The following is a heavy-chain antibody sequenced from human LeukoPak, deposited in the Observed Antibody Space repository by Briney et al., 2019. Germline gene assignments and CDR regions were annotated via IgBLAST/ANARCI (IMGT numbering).Heavy chain of an antibody. V-gene: IGHV4-34*01. J-gene: IGHJ4*02. D-gene: IGHD3-3*01. CDR1: GGSFSGYY. CDR2: INHSGST. Sequence: SETLSLTCAVYGGSFSGYYWSWIRQPPGKGLEWTGEINHSGSTNYNPSLKSRVTISVDTSKNQFSLKLSSVTAADTAVYYCARESRRITIFGVVKGGGQGTLVTVSS. CDR3: ARESRRITIFGVVKG.